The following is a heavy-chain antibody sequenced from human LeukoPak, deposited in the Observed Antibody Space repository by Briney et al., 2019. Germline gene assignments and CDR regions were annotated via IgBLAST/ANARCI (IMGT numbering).Heavy chain of an antibody. CDR2: TYYRSKWNN. J-gene: IGHJ5*02. D-gene: IGHD6-19*01. CDR3: ARGWLGSGSDT. CDR1: GDNVSTDIG. Sequence: SQTLSLTCAISGDNVSTDIGWNWIKQTPSRGLEWLGRTYYRSKWNNDYAVSVKSRMTVNSDTSKNQFSLLLNSVTPEDTAVYYCARGWLGSGSDTWGQGTLVTVSS. V-gene: IGHV6-1*01.